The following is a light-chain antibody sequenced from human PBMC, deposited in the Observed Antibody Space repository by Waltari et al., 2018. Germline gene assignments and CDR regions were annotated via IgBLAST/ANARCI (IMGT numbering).Light chain of an antibody. Sequence: VVLTQSQLSLPFTPGRPPSISCRSGQSLVFTNGNTYLSWYQQKPGQPPRLLIYQVSNRDSGVPDRFSGSGAGTDFTLKISRVEAEDIGIYYCGQGTHWPPYTFGQGTKIEIK. V-gene: IGKV2-30*01. CDR2: QVS. J-gene: IGKJ2*01. CDR3: GQGTHWPPYT. CDR1: QSLVFTNGNTY.